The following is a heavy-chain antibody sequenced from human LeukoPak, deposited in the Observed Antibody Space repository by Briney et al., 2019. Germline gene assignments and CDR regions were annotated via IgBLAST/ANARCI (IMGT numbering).Heavy chain of an antibody. J-gene: IGHJ4*02. D-gene: IGHD3-16*01. Sequence: GGSLRLSCAASGFTFSSCSFNWVRQAPGKGLEWISYISISSSTIYYADSVKGRFTISRDNAKNSLYLQMNSLRAEDTAVYYCARVRWGGLYYFDYWGQGTLVTVSS. CDR3: ARVRWGGLYYFDY. CDR2: ISISSSTI. CDR1: GFTFSSCS. V-gene: IGHV3-48*01.